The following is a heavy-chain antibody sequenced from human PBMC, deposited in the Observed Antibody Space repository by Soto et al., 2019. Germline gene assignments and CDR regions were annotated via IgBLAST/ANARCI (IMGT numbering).Heavy chain of an antibody. V-gene: IGHV1-2*04. Sequence: ASVKVSCKASGYSFTDYHIHWVRQAPGQGLEWLGRINPKSGGTSTAQKFQGWVTMARDRSISTVYMELTRLRSDDTAVYFCARGHSTDCSNGVCSFFYNHEMDVWGQGTTVTVSS. D-gene: IGHD2-8*01. CDR2: INPKSGGT. CDR3: ARGHSTDCSNGVCSFFYNHEMDV. CDR1: GYSFTDYH. J-gene: IGHJ6*02.